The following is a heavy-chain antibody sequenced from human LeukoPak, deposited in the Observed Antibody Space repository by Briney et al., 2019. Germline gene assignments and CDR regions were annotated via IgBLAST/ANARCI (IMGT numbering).Heavy chain of an antibody. CDR1: GGSFSGYY. Sequence: SETLSLTCAVYGGSFSGYYWSWIRQPPGKGLEWIGEINHSGSTNYNPSLKSRVTISVDTSKNQFSLKLSSVTAADTAVYYCARWGSSWYGSRGRYYFDYWGQGTLVTVSS. D-gene: IGHD6-13*01. CDR2: INHSGST. J-gene: IGHJ4*02. CDR3: ARWGSSWYGSRGRYYFDY. V-gene: IGHV4-34*01.